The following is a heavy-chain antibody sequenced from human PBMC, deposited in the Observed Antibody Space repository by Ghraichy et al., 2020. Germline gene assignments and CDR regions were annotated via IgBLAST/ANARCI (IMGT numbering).Heavy chain of an antibody. CDR3: ARALSSSWYDGTYYFDY. J-gene: IGHJ4*02. Sequence: GALRLSCAASGFTFSGYWMHWVRQAPGKGLVWVSHINSDGTNTGYADSVKGRFTVSRDNTKKTLYLQMNNLRGDDTAVYYCARALSSSWYDGTYYFDYWGQGTLVTVSS. CDR1: GFTFSGYW. D-gene: IGHD6-13*01. CDR2: INSDGTNT. V-gene: IGHV3-74*01.